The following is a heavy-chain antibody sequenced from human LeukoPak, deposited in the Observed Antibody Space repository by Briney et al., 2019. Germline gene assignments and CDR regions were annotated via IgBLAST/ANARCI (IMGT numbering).Heavy chain of an antibody. Sequence: PGGSLRLSCAASGFTFSSYGMHWVRQAPGKGLEWVAFIRYDGSNKYYADSVKGRFTISRDNSKNTLYLQMNSLRAEDTAVYYCAKDSAMSYYDILTGYGDIQHWGQGTLVTVSS. CDR1: GFTFSSYG. D-gene: IGHD3-9*01. CDR2: IRYDGSNK. J-gene: IGHJ1*01. V-gene: IGHV3-30*02. CDR3: AKDSAMSYYDILTGYGDIQH.